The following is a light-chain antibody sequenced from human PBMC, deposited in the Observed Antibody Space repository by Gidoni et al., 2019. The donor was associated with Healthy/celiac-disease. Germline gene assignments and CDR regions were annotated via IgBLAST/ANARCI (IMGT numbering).Light chain of an antibody. J-gene: IGKJ5*01. Sequence: EVVLTQPPGTLSLSPGERATISCRANQIASSNYLAWYQERPGQGPRLLIYGASTRATDLPERFSGSGSGSVFTLPISRLEPEVFAVYLSPQYGSPPLGFXHXTRLESK. CDR1: QIASSNY. V-gene: IGKV3-20*01. CDR2: GAS. CDR3: PQYGSPPLG.